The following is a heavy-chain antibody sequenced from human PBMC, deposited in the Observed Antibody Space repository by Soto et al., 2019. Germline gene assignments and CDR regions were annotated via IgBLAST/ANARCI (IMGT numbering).Heavy chain of an antibody. Sequence: QVQLVQSGAEVKKPGSSVKVSCKASGGTFSSYAISWVRQAPGQGLEWMGGIIPIFGTANYAQKFQGRVTLTADESTSTDYMELSSLRSEDTAVYYCARDRLDIVVVVAATRYYYYGMDVWGQGTTVTVSS. D-gene: IGHD2-15*01. V-gene: IGHV1-69*01. CDR2: IIPIFGTA. J-gene: IGHJ6*02. CDR1: GGTFSSYA. CDR3: ARDRLDIVVVVAATRYYYYGMDV.